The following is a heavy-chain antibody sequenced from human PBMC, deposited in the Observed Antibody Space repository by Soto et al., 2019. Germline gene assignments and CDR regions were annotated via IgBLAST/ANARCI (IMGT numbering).Heavy chain of an antibody. Sequence: QVQIQQWGTELLKPSETLSLTCAVYGESFSGYYWSWIRQPPGKGLEWIGEINHSGDTNYNPSLKSRVTISADTSKNQFSLKLSSVTAADTAVYYCARKAQQLPIDYWGQGALVTVSS. CDR1: GESFSGYY. J-gene: IGHJ4*02. CDR2: INHSGDT. CDR3: ARKAQQLPIDY. D-gene: IGHD6-13*01. V-gene: IGHV4-34*01.